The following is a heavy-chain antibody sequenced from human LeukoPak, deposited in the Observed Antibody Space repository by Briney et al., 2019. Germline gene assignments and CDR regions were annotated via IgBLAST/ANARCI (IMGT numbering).Heavy chain of an antibody. CDR1: EFTFSDYY. CDR3: AREEVFSNSPRRFYYYYMDV. V-gene: IGHV3-11*01. Sequence: PGGSLRLSCAASEFTFSDYYMSWIRQAPGKGLEWVSYISTSGSTIYYADSVKGRFTISRGNAKNSLYLQMDSLSAEDTAIYYCAREEVFSNSPRRFYYYYMDVWGKGTTVIISS. CDR2: ISTSGSTI. D-gene: IGHD6-13*01. J-gene: IGHJ6*03.